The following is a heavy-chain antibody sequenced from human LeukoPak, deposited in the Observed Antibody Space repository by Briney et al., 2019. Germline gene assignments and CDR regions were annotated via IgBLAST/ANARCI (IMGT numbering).Heavy chain of an antibody. Sequence: GGSLRLSCAASGFTFSSYAMHWVRQAPGKGLEWVAVISYDGSNKYYADSVKGRFTISRDNSKNTLYLQMNSLRAEDTAVYYCAREGYSSSWPYFDYWGQGTLVTVSS. CDR3: AREGYSSSWPYFDY. D-gene: IGHD6-13*01. CDR1: GFTFSSYA. CDR2: ISYDGSNK. V-gene: IGHV3-30-3*01. J-gene: IGHJ4*02.